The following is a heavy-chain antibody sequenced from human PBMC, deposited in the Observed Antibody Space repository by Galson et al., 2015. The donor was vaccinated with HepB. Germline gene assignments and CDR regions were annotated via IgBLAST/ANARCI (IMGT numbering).Heavy chain of an antibody. CDR2: LTGSSDIT. Sequence: LRLSCAASGFTFSRNAMSWVRQAPGKGLEWVSSLTGSSDITNIADSAKGRFSISRDNSKNTLYLQVNSLRVEDTAFYYCARTTWRDKNWPIFDSWGQGTLVTVSS. D-gene: IGHD1-1*01. CDR3: ARTTWRDKNWPIFDS. J-gene: IGHJ4*02. CDR1: GFTFSRNA. V-gene: IGHV3-23*01.